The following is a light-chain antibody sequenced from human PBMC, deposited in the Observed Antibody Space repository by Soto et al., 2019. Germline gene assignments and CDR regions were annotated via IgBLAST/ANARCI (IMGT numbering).Light chain of an antibody. J-gene: IGKJ4*01. V-gene: IGKV3-20*01. CDR3: QQYGGPPL. Sequence: ENVLTQSPGTLSLSPGARATLSCRASQTLSANFLAWYQQKPGQPPKLVIYGLLKRATGIPDRFSGSGSVTDFTLTIARLEPEDFAMYFCQQYGGPPLFGGGTTVEIK. CDR2: GLL. CDR1: QTLSANF.